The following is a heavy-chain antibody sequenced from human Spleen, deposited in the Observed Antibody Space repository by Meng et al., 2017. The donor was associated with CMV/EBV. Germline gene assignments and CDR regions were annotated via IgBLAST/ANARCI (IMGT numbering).Heavy chain of an antibody. Sequence: SMKVSCKASGGTFSSYAISWVRQAPGQGLEWMGGIIPIFGTANYAQKFQGRVTITTDESTSTAYMELSSLRSEDTAVYYCARAPDLSLELPEYGMDVWGQGTTVTVSS. D-gene: IGHD1-7*01. CDR3: ARAPDLSLELPEYGMDV. V-gene: IGHV1-69*05. CDR1: GGTFSSYA. J-gene: IGHJ6*02. CDR2: IIPIFGTA.